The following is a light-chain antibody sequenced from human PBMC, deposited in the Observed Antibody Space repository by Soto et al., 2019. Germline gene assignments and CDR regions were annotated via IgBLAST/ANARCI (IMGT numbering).Light chain of an antibody. CDR3: QQYGTPPPYT. V-gene: IGKV3-20*01. CDR1: QSVSSSY. CDR2: GAS. Sequence: EFVLTQSPGTLSLSPGDRATLSCRTSQSVSSSYLAWYQRKPGQAPRLLIYGASSRATGIPDRFSGSGSGTDFTLTISRLEPEDFAVYYCQQYGTPPPYTFGQGTKLAIK. J-gene: IGKJ2*01.